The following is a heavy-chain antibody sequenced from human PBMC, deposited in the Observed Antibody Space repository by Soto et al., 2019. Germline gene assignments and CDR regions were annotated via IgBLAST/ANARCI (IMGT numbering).Heavy chain of an antibody. CDR3: ARDGRDGYNYDY. J-gene: IGHJ4*02. Sequence: ASVKVSCKASGYTFTSYAMHWVRQAPGQRLEWMGWINAGNGNTKYSQKFQGRVTITRDTSASTAYMELSSLRSEDTAVYYCARDGRDGYNYDYWGQGTLVTLSS. D-gene: IGHD5-12*01. V-gene: IGHV1-3*01. CDR2: INAGNGNT. CDR1: GYTFTSYA.